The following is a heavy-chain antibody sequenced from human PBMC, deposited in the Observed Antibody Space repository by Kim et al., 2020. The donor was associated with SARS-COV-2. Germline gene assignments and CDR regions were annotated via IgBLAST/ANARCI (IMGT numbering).Heavy chain of an antibody. V-gene: IGHV4-31*02. CDR3: ARAKCHSRIVLVLGEFDY. D-gene: IGHD2-8*02. J-gene: IGHJ4*02. Sequence: KSRVTISVDTSKNQFSLKLSSGTAADTAVYYCARAKCHSRIVLVLGEFDYWGQGTLVTVSS.